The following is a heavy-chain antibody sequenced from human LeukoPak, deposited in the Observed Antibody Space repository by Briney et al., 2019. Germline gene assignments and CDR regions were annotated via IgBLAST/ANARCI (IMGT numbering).Heavy chain of an antibody. V-gene: IGHV1-69*06. CDR2: IIPIFGTA. CDR3: AIRSDSGEQWPNYYYDMDV. Sequence: SVTVSCKASGGTFISYAIRWVGQAPGQGLEWMGGIIPIFGTANYAQKFQGRVTITADKFTSTAYMELSSLRSEDTAVYYCAIRSDSGEQWPNYYYDMDVWGKGTTVTVSS. D-gene: IGHD6-19*01. CDR1: GGTFISYA. J-gene: IGHJ6*04.